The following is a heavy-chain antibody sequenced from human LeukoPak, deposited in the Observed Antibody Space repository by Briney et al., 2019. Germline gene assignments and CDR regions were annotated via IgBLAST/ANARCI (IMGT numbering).Heavy chain of an antibody. J-gene: IGHJ6*03. CDR2: IYYSGST. CDR3: ARERYSGYGSPYYYYMDV. Sequence: SSETLSLTCAVYGGSFSDYYWSWIRQPPGKGLEWIGYIYYSGSTNYNPSLKSRVTISVDTSKNQFSLKLSSVTAADTAVYYCARERYSGYGSPYYYYMDVWGKGTTVTVSS. D-gene: IGHD5-12*01. CDR1: GGSFSDYY. V-gene: IGHV4-59*01.